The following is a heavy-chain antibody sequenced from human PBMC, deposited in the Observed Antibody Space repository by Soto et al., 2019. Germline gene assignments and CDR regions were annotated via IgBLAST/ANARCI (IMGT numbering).Heavy chain of an antibody. CDR3: ARASCSSWYWDYYYGLEV. CDR2: ISAYNGNT. J-gene: IGHJ6*02. Sequence: GAPVKVSCKASGYTFTSYGISWVRPAPGQGLEWMGWISAYNGNTNYAQKLQGRVTMTTDTSTSTAYMELRSLRSDDTAVYYCARASCSSWYWDYYYGLEVWGQGTTVTVSS. CDR1: GYTFTSYG. V-gene: IGHV1-18*04. D-gene: IGHD6-13*01.